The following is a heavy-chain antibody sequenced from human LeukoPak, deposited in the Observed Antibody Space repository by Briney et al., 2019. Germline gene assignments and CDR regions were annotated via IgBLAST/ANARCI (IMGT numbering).Heavy chain of an antibody. D-gene: IGHD3-9*01. CDR3: ARGYGRVDGDISFLQVSPFYYYYMDV. CDR1: GGTFSSYA. J-gene: IGHJ6*03. CDR2: IIPIFGTA. Sequence: ASVKVSCKASGGTFSSYAISWVRQAPGQGLEWMGGIIPIFGTANYAQKFQGRVTITADESTSTAYMELSSLRSEDTAVYYCARGYGRVDGDISFLQVSPFYYYYMDVWGKGTTVTISS. V-gene: IGHV1-69*13.